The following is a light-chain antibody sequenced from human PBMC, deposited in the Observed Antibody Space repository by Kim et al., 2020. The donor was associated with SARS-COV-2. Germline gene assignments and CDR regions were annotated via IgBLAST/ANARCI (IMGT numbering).Light chain of an antibody. Sequence: SYELTQPPSVSVSPGQTARITCSGDKLGDKYACWYQQKPGQSPVLVIYQDTKRPSGIPERFSGSNSGNTATLTISGTQAMDEADYYCQAWDISTGGVFGGGTHLTVL. CDR3: QAWDISTGGV. J-gene: IGLJ3*02. V-gene: IGLV3-1*01. CDR2: QDT. CDR1: KLGDKY.